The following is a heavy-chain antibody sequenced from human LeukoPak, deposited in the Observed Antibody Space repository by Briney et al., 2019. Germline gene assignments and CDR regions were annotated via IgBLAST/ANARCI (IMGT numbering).Heavy chain of an antibody. D-gene: IGHD3-10*01. CDR2: IYYSGNS. J-gene: IGHJ4*02. CDR1: GGSISSGSHY. V-gene: IGHV4-39*01. CDR3: ARLSYGSGSHYNFYFDF. Sequence: SETLSLTCTVSGGSISSGSHYWGWLRQPPGKELEWIGNIYYSGNSYYNPSLKSRVTISVDASKNQFSLNLSSVTAADTAVYYCARLSYGSGSHYNFYFDFWGQGTLVTVSA.